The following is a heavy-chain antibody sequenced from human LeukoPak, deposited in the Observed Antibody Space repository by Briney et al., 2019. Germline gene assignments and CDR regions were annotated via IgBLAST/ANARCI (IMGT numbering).Heavy chain of an antibody. CDR1: GYTFTSYD. Sequence: ASVKVSCKASGYTFTSYDINWVRQATGQGLEWMGWMNPNSGNTGYAQKFQGGVTITRNTSISTAYMELSSLRSEDTAVYYCARGGAAAGTADVWGKGTTVTVSS. D-gene: IGHD6-13*01. J-gene: IGHJ6*04. V-gene: IGHV1-8*03. CDR3: ARGGAAAGTADV. CDR2: MNPNSGNT.